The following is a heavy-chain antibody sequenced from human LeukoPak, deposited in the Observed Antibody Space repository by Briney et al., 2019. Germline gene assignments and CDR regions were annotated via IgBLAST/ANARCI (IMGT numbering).Heavy chain of an antibody. J-gene: IGHJ4*02. Sequence: SQTLSLTCAVSGGSISSGGYSWSWIRQPPGKGLEWIGYIYHSGGTYYNPSLKSRVTISVDRSKNQFSLKLSSVTTADTAVYYCASTPYNWNYTPHFDYWGQGTLVTVSS. CDR2: IYHSGGT. CDR3: ASTPYNWNYTPHFDY. CDR1: GGSISSGGYS. V-gene: IGHV4-30-2*01. D-gene: IGHD1-7*01.